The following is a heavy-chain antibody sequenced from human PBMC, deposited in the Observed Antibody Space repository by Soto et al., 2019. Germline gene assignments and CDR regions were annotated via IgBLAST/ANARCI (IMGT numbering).Heavy chain of an antibody. V-gene: IGHV3-30*18. CDR2: VSYDGSKA. CDR3: AKDRPLGHCSGGDCYYYYGTDV. Sequence: GGSLRLSCEGSGFKFRDYGIHWVRQAPGKGLEWVAVVSYDGSKAYYADSVKGRFTISRDNSKNSVDLQMNSLRPEDTGIYYCAKDRPLGHCSGGDCYYYYGTDVWGQGTTVTVSS. D-gene: IGHD2-15*01. CDR1: GFKFRDYG. J-gene: IGHJ6*02.